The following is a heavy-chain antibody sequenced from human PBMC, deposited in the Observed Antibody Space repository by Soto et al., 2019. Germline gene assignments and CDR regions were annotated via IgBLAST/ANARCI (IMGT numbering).Heavy chain of an antibody. D-gene: IGHD6-13*01. Sequence: QVQLVESGGGVVQPGRSLRLSCAASGFTFSSYAMHWVRQAPGKGLEWVAVISYDGSNKYYADSVKGRFTISRDNSKNTLYLQMNSLRAEDTAVYYCASWAGYSSSWSQPDHLDYWGQGTLVTVSS. CDR1: GFTFSSYA. V-gene: IGHV3-30-3*01. CDR3: ASWAGYSSSWSQPDHLDY. CDR2: ISYDGSNK. J-gene: IGHJ4*02.